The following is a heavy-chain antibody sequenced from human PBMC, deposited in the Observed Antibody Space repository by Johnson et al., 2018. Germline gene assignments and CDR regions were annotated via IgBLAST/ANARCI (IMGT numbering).Heavy chain of an antibody. Sequence: QVQLQQWGAGLLKPSETLSLTCSVYGGSFSGYYWTWIRQPPGKGLEWIGEINHSGSTNYNPSLKSRVTISVDMSKNQFSLKLSSVTAADTAVDYCATDIRGSSGGSQHWGQGTLVTVSS. D-gene: IGHD6-19*01. J-gene: IGHJ1*01. CDR2: INHSGST. CDR3: ATDIRGSSGGSQH. CDR1: GGSFSGYY. V-gene: IGHV4-34*01.